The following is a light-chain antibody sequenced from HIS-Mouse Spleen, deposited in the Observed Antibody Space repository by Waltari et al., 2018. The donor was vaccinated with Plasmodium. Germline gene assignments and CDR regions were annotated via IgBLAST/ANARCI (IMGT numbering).Light chain of an antibody. CDR1: SSDVGGSNY. CDR3: SSYAGSNNLV. V-gene: IGLV2-8*01. Sequence: QSALTQPPSASGSPGQSVTISCTGTSSDVGGSNYVSWYQQHPGKAPKLVIYEVSKRSAGVPDRCSGSKSGNTASLTVSGLQAEDEADYYCSSYAGSNNLVFGGGTKLTVL. J-gene: IGLJ2*01. CDR2: EVS.